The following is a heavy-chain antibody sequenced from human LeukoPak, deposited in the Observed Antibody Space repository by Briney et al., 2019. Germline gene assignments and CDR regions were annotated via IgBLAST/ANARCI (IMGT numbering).Heavy chain of an antibody. CDR3: AKDAYGGATFFYYMDV. D-gene: IGHD2/OR15-2a*01. Sequence: PGGSLRLSCAGSGFTFDDYAMDSVRQTPRKGLEWVSGICWNSGDIAYADFVGGRFTISRDNAKNSLSLQMNSLSDEDTAVYYCAKDAYGGATFFYYMDVWGKGTTVTVSS. CDR1: GFTFDDYA. CDR2: ICWNSGDI. V-gene: IGHV3-9*01. J-gene: IGHJ6*03.